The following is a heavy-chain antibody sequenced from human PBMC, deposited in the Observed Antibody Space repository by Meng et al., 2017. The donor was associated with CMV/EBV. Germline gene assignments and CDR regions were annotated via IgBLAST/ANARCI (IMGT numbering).Heavy chain of an antibody. CDR1: GFTFSTYA. Sequence: LSLTCAASGFTFSTYAMHWVRQAPGKGLEWVAVISYDGSNEYYADSVKGRFTISRDNAKNSLYLQMNSLRAEDTAVYYCARALVRTSPPDYWGQGTLVTVSS. J-gene: IGHJ4*02. D-gene: IGHD6-6*01. CDR3: ARALVRTSPPDY. CDR2: ISYDGSNE. V-gene: IGHV3-30*04.